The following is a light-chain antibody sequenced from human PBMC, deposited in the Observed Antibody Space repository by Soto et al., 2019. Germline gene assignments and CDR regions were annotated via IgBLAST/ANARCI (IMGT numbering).Light chain of an antibody. CDR3: CSYAGGPLV. CDR2: DVN. V-gene: IGLV2-11*01. CDR1: SSDVGGFDY. J-gene: IGLJ1*01. Sequence: QSVLTQPRSVSGSPGQSVTISCTGTSSDVGGFDYVSLYQQHPDKVTKLLLYDVNKRPSGVSDRFSGSKSGNTASLTVSGLQAEDEAYYYCCSYAGGPLVFGTGTKLTVL.